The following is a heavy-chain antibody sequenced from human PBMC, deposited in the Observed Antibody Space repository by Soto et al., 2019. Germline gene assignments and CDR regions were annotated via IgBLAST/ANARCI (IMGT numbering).Heavy chain of an antibody. D-gene: IGHD3-3*01. CDR2: IKSKTDGGTT. V-gene: IGHV3-15*07. CDR3: TTDRFDDFWSGYRAQYYYGMDV. Sequence: GGSLRLSCAASGFTFSNAWMNWVRQAPGKGLEWVGRIKSKTDGGTTDYAAPVKDRFTISRDDSKNTLYLQMNSLKTEDTAVYYCTTDRFDDFWSGYRAQYYYGMDVWGQGTTVTVSS. J-gene: IGHJ6*02. CDR1: GFTFSNAW.